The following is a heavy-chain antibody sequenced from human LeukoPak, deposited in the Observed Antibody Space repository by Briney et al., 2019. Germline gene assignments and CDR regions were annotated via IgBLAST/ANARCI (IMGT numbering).Heavy chain of an antibody. D-gene: IGHD1-26*01. CDR3: ARTGAGYYYYYMDV. CDR2: IYRSGST. Sequence: SETLSLTCTVSGYSISSGYYWGWIRQPPGKGLEWIGTIYRSGSTYSNPSLRGRVTISVDTSKNQFSLKLSSVTAADTAVYYCARTGAGYYYYYMDVWGKGTTVTVSS. CDR1: GYSISSGYY. J-gene: IGHJ6*03. V-gene: IGHV4-38-2*02.